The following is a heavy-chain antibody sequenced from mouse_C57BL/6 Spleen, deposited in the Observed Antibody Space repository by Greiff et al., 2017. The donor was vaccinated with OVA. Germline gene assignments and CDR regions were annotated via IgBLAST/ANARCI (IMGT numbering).Heavy chain of an antibody. D-gene: IGHD1-1*01. CDR3: ARNYYGSSPWYFDV. V-gene: IGHV2-6*02. CDR1: GFSLTSYG. J-gene: IGHJ1*03. CDR2: IWSDGST. Sequence: QVQLKESGPGLVAPSQSLSITCTVSGFSLTSYGVHWVRQPPGKGLEWLVVIWSDGSTTYNSALKSRLSISKDNSKSQVFLKMNSLQTDDTAMYYCARNYYGSSPWYFDVWGTGTTVTVSS.